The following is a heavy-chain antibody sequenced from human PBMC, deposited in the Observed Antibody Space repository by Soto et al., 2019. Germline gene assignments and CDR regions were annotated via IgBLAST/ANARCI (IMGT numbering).Heavy chain of an antibody. CDR2: IKEDGSEK. Sequence: LRLSCAVSGLTFSSVWMSWVRQAPGKGPEWVASIKEDGSEKYYVDSVKGRFTISRDNAKNSLYLRMNSLSAEDTAVYYCARGPFWGQGTLVTVSS. CDR1: GLTFSSVW. V-gene: IGHV3-7*05. CDR3: ARGPF. J-gene: IGHJ4*02.